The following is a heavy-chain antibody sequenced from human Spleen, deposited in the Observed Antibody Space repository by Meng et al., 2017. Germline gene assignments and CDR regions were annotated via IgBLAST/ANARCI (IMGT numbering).Heavy chain of an antibody. J-gene: IGHJ4*02. D-gene: IGHD2-2*01. CDR1: GGTFSNYP. CDR3: ARKAGNCISTTCYSLDY. V-gene: IGHV1-69*13. Sequence: SVKVSCKASGGTFSNYPLSWVRQGPGQGLEWMGGINAVFGTTNYAQKFQDRVTITSDESTSTVYMELTRLTSEDTAVYFCARKAGNCISTTCYSLDYWGQGTVVTVSS. CDR2: INAVFGTT.